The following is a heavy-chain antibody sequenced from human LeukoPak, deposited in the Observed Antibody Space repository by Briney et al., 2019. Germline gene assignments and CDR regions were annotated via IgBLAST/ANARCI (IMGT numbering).Heavy chain of an antibody. CDR1: GFTFSSYA. CDR2: ISYDGSNK. CDR3: AKDLVDYGDYGPGAFDI. J-gene: IGHJ3*02. Sequence: GGSLRLSCAASGFTFSSYAMHWVRQAPGKGLEWVAVISYDGSNKYYADSVKGRFTISRDNSKNTLYLQMNSLRAEDTAVYYCAKDLVDYGDYGPGAFDIWGQGTMVTVSS. D-gene: IGHD4-17*01. V-gene: IGHV3-30-3*01.